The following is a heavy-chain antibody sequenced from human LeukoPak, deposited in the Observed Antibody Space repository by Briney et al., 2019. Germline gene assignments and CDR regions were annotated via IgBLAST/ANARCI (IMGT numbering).Heavy chain of an antibody. V-gene: IGHV3-53*01. CDR1: GFTVSSNY. D-gene: IGHD3-22*01. Sequence: PGGSLRLSXAASGFTVSSNYMSWVRQAPGKGLEWVSVIYSGGSTYYADSVKDRFTISRDNSKNTLYLQMNSLRAEDTAVYYCARVPYYYDSSGYYGAFDIWGQGTMVTVSS. J-gene: IGHJ3*02. CDR3: ARVPYYYDSSGYYGAFDI. CDR2: IYSGGST.